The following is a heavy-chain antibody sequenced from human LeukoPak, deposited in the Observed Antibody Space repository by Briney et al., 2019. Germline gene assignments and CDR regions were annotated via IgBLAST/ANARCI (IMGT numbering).Heavy chain of an antibody. CDR2: IYYSGST. CDR1: GGSISSYY. CDR3: ASRHGASGCFDP. D-gene: IGHD3-16*01. V-gene: IGHV4-59*08. J-gene: IGHJ5*02. Sequence: SETLSLTCTVSGGSISSYYWSWIRQPPGKGLEWIGYIYYSGSTNYNPSLKSRVTISVDTSKNQFSLKLSSVTAADTAVYYCASRHGASGCFDPWGRGTLVTVSS.